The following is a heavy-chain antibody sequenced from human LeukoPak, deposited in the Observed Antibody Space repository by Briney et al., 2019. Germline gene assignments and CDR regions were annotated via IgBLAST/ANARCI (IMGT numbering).Heavy chain of an antibody. D-gene: IGHD6-19*01. CDR3: AREATWGQWYFDH. Sequence: GGSLRPSCVASGFSFSNHGMHWVRQAPGRGLEWVSVVARDGGAKFYADSVKGRFTLSRDNSKNMFFLQMNSLTVEDTAIYYCAREATWGQWYFDHWGQGTPVIVSS. V-gene: IGHV3-30*03. CDR2: VARDGGAK. J-gene: IGHJ4*02. CDR1: GFSFSNHG.